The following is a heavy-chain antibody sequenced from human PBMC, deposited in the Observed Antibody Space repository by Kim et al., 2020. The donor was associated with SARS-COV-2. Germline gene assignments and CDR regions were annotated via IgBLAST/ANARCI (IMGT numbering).Heavy chain of an antibody. V-gene: IGHV4-59*01. D-gene: IGHD5-12*01. CDR1: GGSISSYY. CDR3: ARGDNAYDFPDY. J-gene: IGHJ4*02. Sequence: SETLSLTCTVSGGSISSYYWSWIRQPPGKGLEWIAYKYYTGNTNYNPSLKSRVTMSIDTSKNQFSLILTSVTAADTAVYYCARGDNAYDFPDYWGQGTL. CDR2: KYYTGNT.